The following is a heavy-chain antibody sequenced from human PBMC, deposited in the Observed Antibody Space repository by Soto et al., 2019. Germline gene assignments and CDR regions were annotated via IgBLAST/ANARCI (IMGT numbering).Heavy chain of an antibody. CDR1: GDSVSSNSAA. D-gene: IGHD3-16*02. V-gene: IGHV6-1*01. Sequence: SQTLSITCAISGDSVSSNSAAWNWIRQSPSRGLEWLGRTYYRSKWYNDYAVSVKSRITVNPDTSKNQFSLQLNSVTPEDTAVYYCARDRVITFGGVIVTHTAYLEYWGQGTMVTVSS. J-gene: IGHJ4*02. CDR3: ARDRVITFGGVIVTHTAYLEY. CDR2: TYYRSKWYN.